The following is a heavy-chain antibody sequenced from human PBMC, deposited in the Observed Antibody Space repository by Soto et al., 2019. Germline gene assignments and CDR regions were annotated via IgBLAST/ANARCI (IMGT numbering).Heavy chain of an antibody. J-gene: IGHJ2*01. D-gene: IGHD2-15*01. Sequence: QVQLVESGGGVVQPGRSLRLSCEASGFTFISYAIHWVRKAPGKGLEWGAVISYDGSNKYYADSVKGRFTISRDNSKNTLYLQMNSLRAEDTAVYYCAKGVEDIVVVVAATYWYFDLWGRGTLVTVSS. CDR1: GFTFISYA. V-gene: IGHV3-30*18. CDR2: ISYDGSNK. CDR3: AKGVEDIVVVVAATYWYFDL.